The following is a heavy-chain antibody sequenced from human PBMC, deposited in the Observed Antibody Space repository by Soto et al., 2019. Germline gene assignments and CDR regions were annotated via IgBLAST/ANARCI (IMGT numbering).Heavy chain of an antibody. Sequence: SVKVSCKASGFTFTSSAVQWVRQARGQRLEWIGWIVVGSGNTNYAQKFQERVTITRDMSTSTAYMELSSLRSEDTAVYYCARALGGYDPYYYYYYMDVWGKGTTVTVSS. CDR2: IVVGSGNT. CDR1: GFTFTSSA. J-gene: IGHJ6*03. CDR3: ARALGGYDPYYYYYYMDV. V-gene: IGHV1-58*01. D-gene: IGHD5-12*01.